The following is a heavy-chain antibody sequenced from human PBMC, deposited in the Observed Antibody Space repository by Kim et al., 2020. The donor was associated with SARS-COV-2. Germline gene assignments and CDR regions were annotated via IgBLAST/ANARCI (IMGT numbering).Heavy chain of an antibody. CDR2: LAPSGAT. D-gene: IGHD6-13*01. CDR1: GGSINSYY. Sequence: SETLYLTCTVSGGSINSYYWSWIRQPVGKGLEWIGRLAPSGATNYSPSLKSRITMSVDTSNNQFSLRLNSVIAADTAVYYCARDRAEAARDVMDVWGQGTAVTVSS. V-gene: IGHV4-4*07. CDR3: ARDRAEAARDVMDV. J-gene: IGHJ6*02.